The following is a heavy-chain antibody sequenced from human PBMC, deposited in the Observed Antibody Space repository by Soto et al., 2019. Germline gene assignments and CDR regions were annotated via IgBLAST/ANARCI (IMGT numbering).Heavy chain of an antibody. Sequence: QLQLQESGPGLVKSSETLSLTCTVSGGSISSSHYWGWIRQPPGKGLEWIGSVLYSGRPYYSPSFKSRITLSADTSNNHFSLRVRSVTATDTAVYFCARHYNTGAFFDYWGQGNLVTVSS. CDR2: VLYSGRP. CDR3: ARHYNTGAFFDY. V-gene: IGHV4-39*01. D-gene: IGHD1-20*01. J-gene: IGHJ4*02. CDR1: GGSISSSHY.